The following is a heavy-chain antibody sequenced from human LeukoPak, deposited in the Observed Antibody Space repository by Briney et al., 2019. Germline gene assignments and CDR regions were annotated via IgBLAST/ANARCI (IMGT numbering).Heavy chain of an antibody. J-gene: IGHJ4*02. CDR3: ARRYSSGFFDY. Sequence: GGSLRLSCAVSGFTFSDYYMSWIREAPGKGLEWVSYISSSGSTIYYADSVKGRFTISRDNAKNSLYLQMNSLRVEDTAVYYCARRYSSGFFDYWGQGTLVTVSS. D-gene: IGHD6-19*01. V-gene: IGHV3-11*04. CDR2: ISSSGSTI. CDR1: GFTFSDYY.